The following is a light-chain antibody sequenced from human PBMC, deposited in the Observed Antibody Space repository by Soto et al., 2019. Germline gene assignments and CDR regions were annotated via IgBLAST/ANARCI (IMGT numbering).Light chain of an antibody. CDR1: SSDVGGYDY. CDR3: CSYAGGPYV. CDR2: DVS. V-gene: IGLV2-11*01. J-gene: IGLJ1*01. Sequence: QSALTQPRSVSGSPGQSVAISCTGTSSDVGGYDYVSWYQQHPGKAPNDIIFDVSKRPSGVPDRFSGSKSGNTASLTISGLQAEDEADYYCCSYAGGPYVFGTGTKLTVL.